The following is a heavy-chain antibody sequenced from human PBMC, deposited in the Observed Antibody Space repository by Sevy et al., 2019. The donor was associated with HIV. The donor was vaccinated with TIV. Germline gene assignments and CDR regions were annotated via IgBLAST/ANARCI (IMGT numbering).Heavy chain of an antibody. Sequence: ASVKVSCQASGHTFSSFAINWVRQAPGQGLEWMGGIIPMFGRANYAEKFQGTVTITADESTNTAYLELNSLRSDDTAMYYCASDEIVGAAFDSWGQGTLVTVSS. CDR1: GHTFSSFA. CDR2: IIPMFGRA. CDR3: ASDEIVGAAFDS. J-gene: IGHJ4*02. D-gene: IGHD1-26*01. V-gene: IGHV1-69*13.